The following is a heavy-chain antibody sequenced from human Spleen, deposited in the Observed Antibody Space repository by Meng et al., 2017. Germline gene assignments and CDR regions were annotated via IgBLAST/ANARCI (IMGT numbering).Heavy chain of an antibody. Sequence: ASVKVFCKASGYTFTSYAIFWVRQAPGQGLEWMGWISGYYDNTNYAQKFQGRVTMTTDTSTSTAYMELRYLRPDDTAVYYCARDRRGGGVGLDYWGQGALVTVSS. CDR3: ARDRRGGGVGLDY. V-gene: IGHV1-18*01. CDR2: ISGYYDNT. J-gene: IGHJ4*02. CDR1: GYTFTSYA. D-gene: IGHD3-16*01.